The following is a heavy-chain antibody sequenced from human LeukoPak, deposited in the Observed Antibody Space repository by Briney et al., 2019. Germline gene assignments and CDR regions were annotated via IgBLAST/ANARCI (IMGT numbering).Heavy chain of an antibody. CDR3: AKGLSGWSPFDP. CDR2: ISGSGGST. D-gene: IGHD6-19*01. V-gene: IGHV3-23*01. CDR1: GFTFSSYA. Sequence: HPGGSLGLSCAASGFTFSSYAMSWVRQAPGKGLEWVSAISGSGGSTYYADSVKGRFTISRDNSKNTLYLQMNSLRAEDTAVYYCAKGLSGWSPFDPWGQGTLVTVSS. J-gene: IGHJ5*02.